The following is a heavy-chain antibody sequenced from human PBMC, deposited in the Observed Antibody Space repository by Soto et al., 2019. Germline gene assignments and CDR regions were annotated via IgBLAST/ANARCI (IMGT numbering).Heavy chain of an antibody. D-gene: IGHD3-9*01. J-gene: IGHJ4*01. CDR2: ISGEGGVQ. V-gene: IGHV3-30*18. CDR1: GFTFNSLG. CDR3: VKERAWFDAFDY. Sequence: GGSLRLSCEASGFTFNSLGMHWVRQPPGAGLEWVAAISGEGGVQTYADSVKGRFIISRDNSKNTLYLQMDSLRAEDTALYYCVKERAWFDAFDYSGHGTLVTVSS.